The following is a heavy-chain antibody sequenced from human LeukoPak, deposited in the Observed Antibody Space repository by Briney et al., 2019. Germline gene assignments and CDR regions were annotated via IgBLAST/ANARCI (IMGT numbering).Heavy chain of an antibody. CDR1: GGSISSGSYY. V-gene: IGHV4-61*02. Sequence: PSETLSLTCTVSGGSISSGSYYWSWIRQPARKGLEWIGRIYTSGSTNYNPSLKSRVTISVDTSKNQFSLKLSSVTAADTAVYYCATSYGVFGYFDYWGQGTLVTVSS. CDR2: IYTSGST. D-gene: IGHD4-17*01. J-gene: IGHJ4*02. CDR3: ATSYGVFGYFDY.